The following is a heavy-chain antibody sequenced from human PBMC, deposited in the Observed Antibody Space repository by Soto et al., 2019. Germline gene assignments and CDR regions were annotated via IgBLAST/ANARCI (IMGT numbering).Heavy chain of an antibody. J-gene: IGHJ3*01. CDR1: GFSSSNYE. CDR3: AIGGHRGPSDAFDV. Sequence: EVQLVESGGGLVQPGGSLSLSCTASGFSSSNYEMNWIRQAPGKALEWVSHISTTGTSPYYADSVRGRFTVSRATANNSIYLPMNSLRAEDTALYYCAIGGHRGPSDAFDVWGQGTMVTVSS. D-gene: IGHD3-10*01. CDR2: ISTTGTSP. V-gene: IGHV3-48*03.